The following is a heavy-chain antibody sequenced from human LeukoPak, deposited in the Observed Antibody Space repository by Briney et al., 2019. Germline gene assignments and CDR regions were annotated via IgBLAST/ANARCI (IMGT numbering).Heavy chain of an antibody. V-gene: IGHV1-69*05. CDR1: GGTFSSYA. CDR3: ASGSGYELYNFDY. Sequence: PWASVKVSCRASGGTFSSYAISWVRQAPGQGLEWTGGIIPIFGTANYAQKFQGRVTITTDESTSTAYMELSSLRSEDAAVYYCASGSGYELYNFDYWGQGTLVTVSS. D-gene: IGHD5-12*01. CDR2: IIPIFGTA. J-gene: IGHJ4*02.